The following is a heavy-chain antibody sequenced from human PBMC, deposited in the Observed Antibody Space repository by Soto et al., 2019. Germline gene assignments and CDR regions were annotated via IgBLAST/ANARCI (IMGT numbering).Heavy chain of an antibody. CDR1: GGSISSSSYY. CDR3: ARHRTGRYYYYYGMDV. J-gene: IGHJ6*02. V-gene: IGHV4-39*01. D-gene: IGHD3-9*01. Sequence: SETLSLTCTVSGGSISSSSYYWGWIRQPPGKGLEWIGSIYYSGSTYYNPSLKSRVTISVDTSKNQFSLKLSSVTAADTAVYYCARHRTGRYYYYYGMDVWGHGTTVTVSS. CDR2: IYYSGST.